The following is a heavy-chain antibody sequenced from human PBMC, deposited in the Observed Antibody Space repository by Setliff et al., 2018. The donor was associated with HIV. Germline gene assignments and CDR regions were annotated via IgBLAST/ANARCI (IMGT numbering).Heavy chain of an antibody. J-gene: IGHJ4*02. V-gene: IGHV4-59*04. CDR2: IFYSGNT. D-gene: IGHD4-17*01. CDR1: GGSISSYY. Sequence: SETLSLTCTVSGGSISSYYWNWIRQPPGKGLEWIGYIFYSGNTYYKPSLKSRVTISVDTSKNQFSLKLSSVTAADTAVYYCAREIYGGNSRPFDYWGQGTLVTVSS. CDR3: AREIYGGNSRPFDY.